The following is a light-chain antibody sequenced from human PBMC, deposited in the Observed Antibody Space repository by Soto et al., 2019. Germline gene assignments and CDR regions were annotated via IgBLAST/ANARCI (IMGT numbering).Light chain of an antibody. J-gene: IGKJ1*01. V-gene: IGKV1-5*03. CDR1: QIITTS. CDR2: KAS. CDR3: QQYDMYPWT. Sequence: DIQMTQSPSTLSASVGDRVTITCRASQIITTSLSWYQQKPGKAPNLLIYKASSLESGVPSRFSGSGSGTEFTLTISGLQPDDFATYYCQQYDMYPWTFGQGTKVDIK.